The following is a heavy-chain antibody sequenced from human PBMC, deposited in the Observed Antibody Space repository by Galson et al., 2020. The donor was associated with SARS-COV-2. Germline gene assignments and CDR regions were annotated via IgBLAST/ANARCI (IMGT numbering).Heavy chain of an antibody. CDR3: AKCGYSFGNNGYTSNALDI. D-gene: IGHD5-18*01. CDR2: ISGRGGST. V-gene: IGHV3-23*01. J-gene: IGHJ3*02. Sequence: GGSLRLSCVASGLTLSNYAMSWVRQAPGKGLEWVSAISGRGGSTYYADSVKGRFTISRDNSKNTLYLQVNSLRAEDTAIYYCAKCGYSFGNNGYTSNALDIWGQGTMVTVSS. CDR1: GLTLSNYA.